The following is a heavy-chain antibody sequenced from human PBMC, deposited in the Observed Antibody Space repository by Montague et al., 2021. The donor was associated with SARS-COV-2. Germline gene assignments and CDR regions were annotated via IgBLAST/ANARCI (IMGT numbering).Heavy chain of an antibody. D-gene: IGHD3-9*01. Sequence: SETLSLTCTVSGGSISSSSYYWGWIRQPPGKGLEWIGSIYYSGSTYYNPSLKSRVTISVDTSKNQFSLKLSSVTAADTAVYYCAIQDDILTGYYYYGLDVWGQGTTVTVSS. CDR1: GGSISSSSYY. V-gene: IGHV4-39*01. J-gene: IGHJ6*02. CDR2: IYYSGST. CDR3: AIQDDILTGYYYYGLDV.